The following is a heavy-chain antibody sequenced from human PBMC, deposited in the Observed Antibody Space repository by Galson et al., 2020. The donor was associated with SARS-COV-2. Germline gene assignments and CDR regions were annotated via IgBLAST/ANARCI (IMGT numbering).Heavy chain of an antibody. CDR2: IHTSGIT. V-gene: IGHV4-4*07. J-gene: IGHJ4*02. CDR3: AREMGFWHYDY. CDR1: GGSITDYY. Sequence: SETLSLTCTVSGGSITDYYWIWVRQFAGKGLEFIGRIHTSGITDYNASLKSRVIMSEDTSRNQLSLNLGSVTAADTAVYYCAREMGFWHYDYWGQGTPVTVSS. D-gene: IGHD2-8*01.